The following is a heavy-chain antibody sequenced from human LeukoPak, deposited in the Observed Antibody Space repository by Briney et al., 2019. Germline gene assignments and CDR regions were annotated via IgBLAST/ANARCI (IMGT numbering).Heavy chain of an antibody. CDR1: GGSISSYY. Sequence: SETLSLTCTASGGSISSYYWTWIRQPPGKGLEWIGYIYYSGSTYYSGSTNYNPSLKSRVTISVDTYKNQFSLKLSSVTAADTAVYYCARDVGATPGYFDHWGQGTLVTVSS. V-gene: IGHV4-59*01. J-gene: IGHJ4*02. D-gene: IGHD1-26*01. CDR2: IYYSGSTYYSGST. CDR3: ARDVGATPGYFDH.